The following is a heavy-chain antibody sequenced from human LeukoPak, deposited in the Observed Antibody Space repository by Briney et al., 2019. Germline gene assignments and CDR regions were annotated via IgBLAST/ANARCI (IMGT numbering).Heavy chain of an antibody. D-gene: IGHD6-13*01. CDR3: AKGVSSWYPPHFDY. Sequence: TGGSLRLSCAASGFTFSSYGMHWVRQAPGKGLEWVAVISYDGNNKYYAESVKGRFTISRDNPKNTLYLQMNSLRAEDTAVYYCAKGVSSWYPPHFDYWGQGTLITVSS. CDR1: GFTFSSYG. J-gene: IGHJ4*02. V-gene: IGHV3-30*18. CDR2: ISYDGNNK.